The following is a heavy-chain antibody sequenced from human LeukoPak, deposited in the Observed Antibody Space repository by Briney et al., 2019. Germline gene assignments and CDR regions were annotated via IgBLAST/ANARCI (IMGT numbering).Heavy chain of an antibody. V-gene: IGHV2-5*02. CDR1: GFSLTNEQVA. Sequence: ESGPALVKPTDTLTLTCSFSGFSLTNEQVAVGWIRQSPGKALEWFALIYWDDATRYSASLESRLTISKVRSRNQVLLTMTDMDPADTGSYYCARWRATSTIPYSFDYWGRGILVTVSS. D-gene: IGHD2-15*01. CDR2: IYWDDAT. CDR3: ARWRATSTIPYSFDY. J-gene: IGHJ4*02.